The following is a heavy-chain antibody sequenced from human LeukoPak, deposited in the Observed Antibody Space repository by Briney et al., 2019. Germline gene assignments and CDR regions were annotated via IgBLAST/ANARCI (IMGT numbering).Heavy chain of an antibody. Sequence: PSDSVSLTCTVSGYSISSCDMYWIWLPQGPGNGLMWIGYPTYSGSSHYNPSLERRVTISVDTSKNQFSLKLRTVTAADTAVYYCAKHSGPGVIADYWGQGTLVTVSS. V-gene: IGHV4-30-4*02. CDR3: AKHSGPGVIADY. J-gene: IGHJ4*01. CDR2: PTYSGSS. D-gene: IGHD3-10*01. CDR1: GYSISSCDMY.